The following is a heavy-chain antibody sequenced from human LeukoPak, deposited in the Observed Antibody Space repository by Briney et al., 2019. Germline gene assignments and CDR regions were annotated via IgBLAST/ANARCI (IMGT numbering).Heavy chain of an antibody. J-gene: IGHJ4*02. Sequence: MTSETLSLTCTVSGYSISSGYYWGWIRQPPGKGLEWIGSIYHSGSTYYNPSLKSRVTISVDTSKNQFSLKLSSVTAADTAVYYCAKAGPMINQHYFDYWGQGTLVTVSP. CDR3: AKAGPMINQHYFDY. V-gene: IGHV4-38-2*02. CDR1: GYSISSGYY. CDR2: IYHSGST. D-gene: IGHD3-22*01.